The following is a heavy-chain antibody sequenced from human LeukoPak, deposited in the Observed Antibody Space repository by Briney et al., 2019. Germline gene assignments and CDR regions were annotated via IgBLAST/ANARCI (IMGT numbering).Heavy chain of an antibody. CDR3: ARITGYFDSGGSYYWGFFDY. D-gene: IGHD3-22*01. CDR2: MSDSGQT. V-gene: IGHV4-59*01. CDR1: GASMTNDR. Sequence: PSETLSLTCSVSGASMTNDRWTWIRQAPGKGLEWIGYMSDSGQTNYNPSLRSRATVSVDTSKSQCSLRLTSVTSADTAVYYCARITGYFDSGGSYYWGFFDYWGQGSLVTVSS. J-gene: IGHJ4*02.